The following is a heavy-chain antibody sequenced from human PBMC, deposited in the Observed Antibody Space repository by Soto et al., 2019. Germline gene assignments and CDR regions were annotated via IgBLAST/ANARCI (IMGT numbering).Heavy chain of an antibody. D-gene: IGHD2-2*01. CDR1: GGTFSSYA. CDR2: IIPIFGTA. V-gene: IGHV1-69*01. Sequence: QVQLVQSGAEVKKPGSSVKVSCKASGGTFSSYAISWVRQAPGQGLEWMGGIIPIFGTANYAQKFQGRVTITADESTSTAYMELSSLRSEDTAVYYCASGIIVVVPAASYYYYGMDVWGQGTTVTVSS. J-gene: IGHJ6*02. CDR3: ASGIIVVVPAASYYYYGMDV.